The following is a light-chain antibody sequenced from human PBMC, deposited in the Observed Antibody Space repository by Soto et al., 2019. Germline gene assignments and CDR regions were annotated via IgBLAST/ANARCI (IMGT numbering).Light chain of an antibody. CDR3: HQTAANPWT. CDR2: AAS. J-gene: IGKJ1*01. V-gene: IGKV1-39*01. Sequence: DIQMTQSPSSLCASVGDRVTITCRASQNIGVYLNWYQKKPGKAPKLLIHAASSLHSGVPSTFSGSGSGTDFALTISSLQPEDFATYYCHQTAANPWTFAQGTKVDIK. CDR1: QNIGVY.